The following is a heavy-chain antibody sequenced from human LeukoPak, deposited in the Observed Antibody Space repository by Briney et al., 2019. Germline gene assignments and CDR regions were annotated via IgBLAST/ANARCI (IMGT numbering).Heavy chain of an antibody. J-gene: IGHJ4*02. CDR1: GFTFDDYG. D-gene: IGHD5-24*01. CDR3: ARDRGDGYAY. V-gene: IGHV3-21*01. CDR2: ISSSSSYI. Sequence: GGSLRLSCAASGFTFDDYGMSWVRQAPGKGLEWVSSISSSSSYIYYADSVKGRFTISRDNAKNSLYLQMNSLRAEDTAVYYCARDRGDGYAYWGQGTLVTVSS.